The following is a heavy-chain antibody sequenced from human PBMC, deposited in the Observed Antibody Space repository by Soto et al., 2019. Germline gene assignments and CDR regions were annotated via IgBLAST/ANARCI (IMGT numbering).Heavy chain of an antibody. CDR2: IIPIVGTA. Sequence: QVQMVQSGAEVKKPGSSVQVSCKASGGTFSSYAISWVRQAPGQGLEWMGGIIPIVGTANYAQKFQGRVTITADESTSTAYMELSSLRSEDTAVYYSAREGPYSSGWYVRWFDPWGKGTLVTASS. D-gene: IGHD6-19*01. J-gene: IGHJ5*02. CDR1: GGTFSSYA. CDR3: AREGPYSSGWYVRWFDP. V-gene: IGHV1-69*01.